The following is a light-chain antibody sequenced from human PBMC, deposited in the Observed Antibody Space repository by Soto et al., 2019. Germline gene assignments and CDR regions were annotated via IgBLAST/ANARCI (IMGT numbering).Light chain of an antibody. V-gene: IGKV3-15*01. J-gene: IGKJ1*01. Sequence: EIVMTQSPATLSVSPGERATLSCRASRSVSSNLAWYQQKPGQAPRLLIYGASTRATGIPARFSGSGSGTEFPLTISTLQSEDFAVYSCQHYNNWPWTFGQGTKVEIQ. CDR2: GAS. CDR1: RSVSSN. CDR3: QHYNNWPWT.